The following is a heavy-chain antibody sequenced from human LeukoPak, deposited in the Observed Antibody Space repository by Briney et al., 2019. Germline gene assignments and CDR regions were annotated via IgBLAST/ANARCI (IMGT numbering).Heavy chain of an antibody. D-gene: IGHD6-25*01. CDR3: ARRAATRSYGMDV. Sequence: SETLSLTCAVYGGSFSGHYWSWIRQPPGKGLEWIGEINHSGSTNYNPSLKSRVTISVDTSKNQFSLKLSSVTAADTAVYYCARRAATRSYGMDVWGQGTTVTVSS. CDR2: INHSGST. V-gene: IGHV4-34*01. CDR1: GGSFSGHY. J-gene: IGHJ6*02.